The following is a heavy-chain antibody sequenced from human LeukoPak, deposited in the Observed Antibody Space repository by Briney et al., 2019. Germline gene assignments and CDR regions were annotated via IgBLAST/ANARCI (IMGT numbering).Heavy chain of an antibody. CDR1: GGSFSAYY. CDR3: ASFSGCKVYNWFDP. D-gene: IGHD1-26*01. Sequence: SETLSLTCAVYGGSFSAYYWSWVRQPPGKGLEWIGEINHSGSTNYNPSLKSRVTISVDTSKDQFSLKLSSVTAADTAVYYCASFSGCKVYNWFDPWGQGTLITVSS. V-gene: IGHV4-34*01. J-gene: IGHJ5*02. CDR2: INHSGST.